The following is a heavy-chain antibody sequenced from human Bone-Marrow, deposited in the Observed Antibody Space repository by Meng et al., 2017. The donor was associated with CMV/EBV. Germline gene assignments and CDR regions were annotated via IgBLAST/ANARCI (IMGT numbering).Heavy chain of an antibody. J-gene: IGHJ5*02. CDR3: AKSGGYCSSASCYPNWFDP. V-gene: IGHV3-23*01. CDR2: ITPSGHGT. Sequence: GESLKISCAASGFSFPSYAMNWVRQAPGKGLEWVSTITPSGHGTYYADSVKGRFTISRDNSMNTLYLQMNTLRAEDTAIYYCAKSGGYCSSASCYPNWFDPWGQGTLVTASS. CDR1: GFSFPSYA. D-gene: IGHD2-2*01.